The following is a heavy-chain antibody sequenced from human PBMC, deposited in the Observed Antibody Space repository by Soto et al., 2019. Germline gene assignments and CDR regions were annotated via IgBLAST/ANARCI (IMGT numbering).Heavy chain of an antibody. D-gene: IGHD3-22*01. CDR3: ARNDNSGLGY. CDR2: INPSGGST. J-gene: IGHJ4*02. Sequence: ASVKVSCKASGYIFISYYMHWVRQAPGQGLEWMGFINPSGGSTSYAQKFQGRVTMTRDTSTSTVYMDLSSLRSEDTAVYYCARNDNSGLGYWGQGTLVTVSS. CDR1: GYIFISYY. V-gene: IGHV1-46*01.